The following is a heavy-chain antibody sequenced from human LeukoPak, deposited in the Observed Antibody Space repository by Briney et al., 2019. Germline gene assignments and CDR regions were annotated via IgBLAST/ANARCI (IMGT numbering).Heavy chain of an antibody. CDR2: ISSSSSTI. CDR3: ASIPIAVAGTTFDY. D-gene: IGHD6-19*01. V-gene: IGHV3-48*02. J-gene: IGHJ4*02. CDR1: GFTFSSYS. Sequence: GGSLRPSCAASGFTFSSYSMNWVRQAPGKGLEWVSYISSSSSTIYYADSVKGRFTISRDNAKNSLYLQMNSLRDEDTAVYYCASIPIAVAGTTFDYWGQGTLGTVSS.